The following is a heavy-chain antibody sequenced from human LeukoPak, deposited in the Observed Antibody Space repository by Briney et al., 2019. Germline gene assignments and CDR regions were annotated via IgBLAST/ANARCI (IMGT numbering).Heavy chain of an antibody. CDR2: IKQDGSEK. CDR3: AKGSSGWYYYFDY. Sequence: PGGSLRLSCAASGFTFSSYWMSWVRQAPGKGLEWVANIKQDGSEKYYVDSVKGRFTISRDNAKNSLYLQMNSLRAEDMALYYCAKGSSGWYYYFDYWGQGTLVTVSS. J-gene: IGHJ4*02. V-gene: IGHV3-7*03. D-gene: IGHD6-19*01. CDR1: GFTFSSYW.